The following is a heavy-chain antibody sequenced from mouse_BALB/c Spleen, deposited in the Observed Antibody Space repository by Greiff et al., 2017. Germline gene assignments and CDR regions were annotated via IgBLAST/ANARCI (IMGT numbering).Heavy chain of an antibody. CDR3: ARRSSSYYFDY. J-gene: IGHJ2*01. CDR1: GYTFTDYA. D-gene: IGHD1-1*01. Sequence: VKLVESGPELVRPGVSVKISCKGSGYTFTDYAMHWVKQSHAKSLEWIGVISTYYGNTNYNQKFKGKATMTVDKSSSTAYMELARLTSEDSAIYYCARRSSSYYFDYWGQGTTLTVSS. V-gene: IGHV1-67*01. CDR2: ISTYYGNT.